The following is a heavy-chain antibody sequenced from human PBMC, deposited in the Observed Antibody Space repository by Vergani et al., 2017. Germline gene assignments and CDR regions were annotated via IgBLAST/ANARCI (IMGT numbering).Heavy chain of an antibody. D-gene: IGHD4-17*01. CDR1: GYTFTSYY. CDR3: TTDLYGDYWYFDL. J-gene: IGHJ2*01. V-gene: IGHV1-46*01. Sequence: QVQLVQSGAEVKKPGASVKVSCKASGYTFTSYYMHWVRQAPGQGLEWMGIINPSGGSTSYAQKFQGRVTMTRDTSTSTVYMELSSLRSEDTAVYYYTTDLYGDYWYFDLWGRGTLVTVSS. CDR2: INPSGGST.